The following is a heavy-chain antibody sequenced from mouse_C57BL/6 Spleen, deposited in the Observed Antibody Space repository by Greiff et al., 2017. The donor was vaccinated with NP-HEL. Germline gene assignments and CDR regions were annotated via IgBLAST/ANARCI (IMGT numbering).Heavy chain of an antibody. CDR1: GYTFTSYW. D-gene: IGHD1-2*01. V-gene: IGHV1-55*01. J-gene: IGHJ2*01. CDR2: IYPGSGST. Sequence: QVQLQQPGAELVKPGASVKMSCKASGYTFTSYWITWVKQRPGQGLEWIGDIYPGSGSTNYNEKFKSKATLTVETSSSTAYMPLSSLTSEDSAVYYGAREGLLRPLYYFDYWGQGTTLTVSS. CDR3: AREGLLRPLYYFDY.